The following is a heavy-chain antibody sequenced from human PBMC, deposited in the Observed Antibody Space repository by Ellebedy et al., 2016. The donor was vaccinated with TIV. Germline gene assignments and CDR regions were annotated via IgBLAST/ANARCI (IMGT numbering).Heavy chain of an antibody. V-gene: IGHV3-7*01. Sequence: GESLKISCAASGFTFSGYWMSWVRQAPGKGLEWVANIKQDGSEKYYVDSVKGRFTISRDNAKNTLYLQMNSLKAEDTAMYYCSTLSDTGYWGHGTLVTVSS. CDR1: GFTFSGYW. CDR3: STLSDTGY. CDR2: IKQDGSEK. D-gene: IGHD1-1*01. J-gene: IGHJ4*01.